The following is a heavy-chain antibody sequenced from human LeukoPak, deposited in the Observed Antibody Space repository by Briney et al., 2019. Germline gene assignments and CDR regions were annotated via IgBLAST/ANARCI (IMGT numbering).Heavy chain of an antibody. CDR2: IYYSGST. Sequence: SETLSLTCTVSGDSISSSSYYWGWIRQPPGKGLEWIGSIYYSGSTYYNPSLKSRVTISVDTSKNQFSLKLSSVTAADTTVYYYARHRTDYYYYGMDVWGQGTTVTVSS. J-gene: IGHJ6*02. V-gene: IGHV4-39*01. CDR3: ARHRTDYYYYGMDV. CDR1: GDSISSSSYY.